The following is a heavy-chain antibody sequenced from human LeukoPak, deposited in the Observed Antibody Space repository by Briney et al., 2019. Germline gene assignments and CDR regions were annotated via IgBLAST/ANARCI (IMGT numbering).Heavy chain of an antibody. V-gene: IGHV1-46*01. J-gene: IGHJ5*02. CDR1: GYTFTSYY. CDR3: ARDRYSNYAEDNWFDP. Sequence: ASVKVSCKASGYTFTSYYMHWVRQAPGQGLEWMGIINPSGGSTSYAQKFQGRVTMTRDTSTSTVYMELSSLRSEDTAVYYCARDRYSNYAEDNWFDPWGQGTLVTVSS. D-gene: IGHD4-11*01. CDR2: INPSGGST.